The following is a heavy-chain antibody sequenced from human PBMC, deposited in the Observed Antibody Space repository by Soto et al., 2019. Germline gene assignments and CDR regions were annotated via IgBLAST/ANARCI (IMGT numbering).Heavy chain of an antibody. CDR2: INPNSGGT. V-gene: IGHV1-2*04. CDR3: AREYSSSSHYYGMDV. D-gene: IGHD6-6*01. J-gene: IGHJ6*02. CDR1: GYTFTGYY. Sequence: EASVKVSCKASGYTFTGYYMHWVRQAPGQGLEWMGWINPNSGGTNYAQKFQGWVTMTRDTSISTAYMELSRLRSDDTAVYYCAREYSSSSHYYGMDVWGQGTTVTVSS.